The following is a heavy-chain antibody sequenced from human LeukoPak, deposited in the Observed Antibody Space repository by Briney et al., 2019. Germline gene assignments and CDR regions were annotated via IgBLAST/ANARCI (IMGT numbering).Heavy chain of an antibody. J-gene: IGHJ5*02. Sequence: PSETLSLTCAVYGGSFSGYYWSWIRQPPGKGLEWIGEINHSGSTNYNPSLKSRVTISVDTSKNQFSLKLSSVTAADTAVYYCARRRVVPAAIDPWGQGTLVTVSP. CDR3: ARRRVVPAAIDP. D-gene: IGHD2-2*01. CDR1: GGSFSGYY. CDR2: INHSGST. V-gene: IGHV4-34*01.